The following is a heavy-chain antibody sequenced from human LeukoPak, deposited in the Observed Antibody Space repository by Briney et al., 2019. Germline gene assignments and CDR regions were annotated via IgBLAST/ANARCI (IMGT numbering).Heavy chain of an antibody. CDR3: ARKALPGNWFDP. V-gene: IGHV4-61*02. CDR2: IYASGST. Sequence: PSETLSLTCTVSGGSISSGGYYWSWIRQPAGKGLEWIGRIYASGSTNYNPSLKSRVTMSLDTSKNQFSLNLSSVTAADTAVYYCARKALPGNWFDPWGQGTLVTVSS. CDR1: GGSISSGGYY. J-gene: IGHJ5*02.